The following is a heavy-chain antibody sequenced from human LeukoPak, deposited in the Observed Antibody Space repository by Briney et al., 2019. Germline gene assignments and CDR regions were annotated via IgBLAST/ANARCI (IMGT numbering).Heavy chain of an antibody. CDR3: ARDRRGTGNSFDY. D-gene: IGHD2-8*02. Sequence: ASVKVSCKASGYTFTGYYMHWVRQAPGHGLEWMGWINPNSGGTNYAQKFQGRVTMTRDTSISTAYMELSRLRSDDTAVYYCARDRRGTGNSFDYWGQGTLVAVSS. CDR1: GYTFTGYY. V-gene: IGHV1-2*02. J-gene: IGHJ4*02. CDR2: INPNSGGT.